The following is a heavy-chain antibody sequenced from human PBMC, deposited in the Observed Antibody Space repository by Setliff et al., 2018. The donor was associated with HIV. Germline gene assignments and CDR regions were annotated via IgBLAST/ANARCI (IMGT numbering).Heavy chain of an antibody. V-gene: IGHV4-4*07. D-gene: IGHD3-22*01. Sequence: SETLSLTCTVSGGSISKYFWSWIRQSAEKGLEWIGRIYSSGSTNQNPSLKSRVSMSVDTSKSQFSLKLSSVTAADTAVYYCARGLPYYYDSSGYYYFDYWGQGTLVTVSS. CDR2: IYSSGST. J-gene: IGHJ4*02. CDR1: GGSISKYF. CDR3: ARGLPYYYDSSGYYYFDY.